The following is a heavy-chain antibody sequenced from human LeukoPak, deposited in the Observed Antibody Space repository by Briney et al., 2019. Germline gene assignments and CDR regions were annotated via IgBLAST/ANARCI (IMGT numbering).Heavy chain of an antibody. Sequence: PGGSLRLSCAASGFTLSSYSMNWVRQAPGKGLEWVSSISSSSSYIYYADSVKGRFTISRDNAKNSLYLQMNSLRAEDTAVYYCARGSGLAYYFDYWGQGTLVTVSS. CDR1: GFTLSSYS. D-gene: IGHD5-12*01. V-gene: IGHV3-21*01. J-gene: IGHJ4*02. CDR3: ARGSGLAYYFDY. CDR2: ISSSSSYI.